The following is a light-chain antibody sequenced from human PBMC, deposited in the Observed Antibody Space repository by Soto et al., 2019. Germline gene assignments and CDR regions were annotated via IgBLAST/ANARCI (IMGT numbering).Light chain of an antibody. J-gene: IGKJ1*01. CDR1: QSIHSW. V-gene: IGKV1-5*03. CDR2: RAS. CDR3: QQYDNSPWT. Sequence: DIQMAQSPSTLSASVGDTVTVTCRASQSIHSWLAWYQQKPGKAPKLLIYRASSLESGVPSRFSGSASGTEFTLTISSLQPDDRATYYCQQYDNSPWTFGQGTKVEIK.